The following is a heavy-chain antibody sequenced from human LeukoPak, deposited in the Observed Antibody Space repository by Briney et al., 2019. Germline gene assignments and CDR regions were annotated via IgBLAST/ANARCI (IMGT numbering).Heavy chain of an antibody. CDR3: ARDGRVGSTSLWYYYYGMDV. J-gene: IGHJ6*02. CDR2: IYTSGST. D-gene: IGHD2-2*01. Sequence: SETLSLTCTVSGGSISSGSYYWSWIRQPAGKGLEWIGRIYTSGSTNYNPSLKSRVTISVDTSKNQFSLKLSSVTAADTAVYYCARDGRVGSTSLWYYYYGMDVWGQGTTVTVSS. CDR1: GGSISSGSYY. V-gene: IGHV4-61*02.